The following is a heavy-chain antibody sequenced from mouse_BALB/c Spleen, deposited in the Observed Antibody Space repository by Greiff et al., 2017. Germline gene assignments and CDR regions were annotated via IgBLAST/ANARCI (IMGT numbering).Heavy chain of an antibody. D-gene: IGHD2-2*01. J-gene: IGHJ4*01. V-gene: IGHV2-9*02. CDR2: MWAGGST. CDR3: ARALYGSFYAMDY. Sequence: VKLVESGPGLVAPSQSLSITCTVSGFSLTSYGVHWVRQPPGKGLEWLGVMWAGGSTNYNSALMSRLSISKDNSKSQVFLKMNSLQTDDTAMYYCARALYGSFYAMDYWGQGTSVTVSS. CDR1: GFSLTSYG.